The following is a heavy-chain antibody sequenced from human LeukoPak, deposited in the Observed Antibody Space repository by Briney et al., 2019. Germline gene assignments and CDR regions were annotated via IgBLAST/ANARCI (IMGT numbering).Heavy chain of an antibody. D-gene: IGHD5-18*01. V-gene: IGHV4-34*01. Sequence: SETLSLTCAVYGGSFSGYYWSWIRQPPGKVLEWIGEINHSGSTNYNPSLKSRVTISVDTSKNQFSLKLSSVTAADTAVYYCARVGYSYGYFDYWGQGTLVTVSS. J-gene: IGHJ4*02. CDR1: GGSFSGYY. CDR3: ARVGYSYGYFDY. CDR2: INHSGST.